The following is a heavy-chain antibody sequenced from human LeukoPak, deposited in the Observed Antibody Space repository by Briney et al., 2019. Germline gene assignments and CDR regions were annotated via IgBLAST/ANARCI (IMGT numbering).Heavy chain of an antibody. D-gene: IGHD6-13*01. CDR1: GFTFDDYA. CDR2: ILRNSGSI. V-gene: IGHV3-9*01. Sequence: GGSLRLSCAASGFTFDDYAMHWVRQAPGKGLEWVSGILRNSGSIGYADSVKGRFTISRDDAKNSLYLQMNSLRAGDTALYYCVKDGGRDTAAAYYWGQGTLVSVSS. CDR3: VKDGGRDTAAAYY. J-gene: IGHJ4*02.